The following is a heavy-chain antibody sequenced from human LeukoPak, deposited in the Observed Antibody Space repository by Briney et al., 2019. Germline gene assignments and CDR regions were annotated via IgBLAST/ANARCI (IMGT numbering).Heavy chain of an antibody. CDR2: ISSNGGST. CDR3: ARGYFGY. CDR1: GFTFSSYA. V-gene: IGHV3-64*01. Sequence: SGGSLGLSCAASGFTFSSYAMHWVRQAPGKGLEYVSAISSNGGSTYYANSVKGRFTISRDNSKNTLYLQMGSLRAEDMAVYYCARGYFGYWGQGTLVTVSS. D-gene: IGHD2-15*01. J-gene: IGHJ4*02.